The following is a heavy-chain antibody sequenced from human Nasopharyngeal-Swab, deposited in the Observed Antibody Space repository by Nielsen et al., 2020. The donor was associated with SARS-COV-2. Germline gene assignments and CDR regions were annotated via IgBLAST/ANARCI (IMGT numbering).Heavy chain of an antibody. V-gene: IGHV3-33*01. J-gene: IGHJ6*03. D-gene: IGHD3/OR15-3a*01. CDR1: GFTSSTYR. CDR2: IWYDGSKK. CDR3: ARELIFGGDLYYYYYMDV. Sequence: GGSLRLSCPASGFTSSTYRMHWVRQAPGNVLDWGAVIWYDGSKKYYADSVKGRFTISRDNSKNTLYLQMNSLRAEDTAVYYCARELIFGGDLYYYYYMDVWGKGTTVTVSS.